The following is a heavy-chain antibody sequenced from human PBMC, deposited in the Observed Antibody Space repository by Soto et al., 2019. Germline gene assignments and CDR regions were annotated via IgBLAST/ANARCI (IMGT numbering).Heavy chain of an antibody. J-gene: IGHJ4*02. V-gene: IGHV4-39*01. CDR2: ILHTGST. CDR3: ARSPRLLFSYGFDA. CDR1: GGSISSRDYY. D-gene: IGHD5-12*01. Sequence: SETLSLTCSVTGGSISSRDYYWVWIRQPPAKGLEWIVSILHTGSTYYNPSLESRVTISVDTSKNQFSLQLSSVTAADTAVYYCARSPRLLFSYGFDAWGQGTLVTVSS.